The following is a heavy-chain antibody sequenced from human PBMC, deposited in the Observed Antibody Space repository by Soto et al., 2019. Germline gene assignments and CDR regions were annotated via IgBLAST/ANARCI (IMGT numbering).Heavy chain of an antibody. D-gene: IGHD1-7*01. J-gene: IGHJ4*02. CDR3: ARRTGTAPRFDY. Sequence: QVQLVESGGGVVQPGRSLRLSCSASGFKFSDFEMDWVRQAPGKGLDWVSFISYDGSNQYYAGSVKGRFTVSSDNSKNTPFLLMNSLRPEDTAVYFCARRTGTAPRFDYWGQGTLVTVS. CDR1: GFKFSDFE. V-gene: IGHV3-30-3*01. CDR2: ISYDGSNQ.